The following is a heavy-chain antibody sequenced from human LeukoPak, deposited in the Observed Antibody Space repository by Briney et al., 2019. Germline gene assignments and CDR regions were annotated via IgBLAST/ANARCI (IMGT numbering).Heavy chain of an antibody. V-gene: IGHV4-59*01. D-gene: IGHD1-26*01. J-gene: IGHJ4*02. CDR3: ARCGGSPSGGYPPFDY. CDR1: GGSISSYY. CDR2: IYYSGST. Sequence: SETLSLTCTVSGGSISSYYWSWIRQPPGKGLEWIGYIYYSGSTNYNPSLKSRVTISVDTSKNQFSLKLSSVTAADTAVYYCARCGGSPSGGYPPFDYWGQGTLVTVSS.